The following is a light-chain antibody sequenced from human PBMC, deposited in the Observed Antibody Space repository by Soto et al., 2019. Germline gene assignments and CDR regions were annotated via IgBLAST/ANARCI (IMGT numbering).Light chain of an antibody. J-gene: IGKJ1*01. CDR1: QSVSSSY. CDR3: QQYGSSPPCT. CDR2: GAS. V-gene: IGKV3-20*01. Sequence: EIVLTQSPGTLSLSPGERATLSCRASQSVSSSYLAWYQQKPGQAPRLLIYGASSRATGIPDRFSGSGFGTDFTLTISRLEPEDLAVYYCQQYGSSPPCTFGQGTKVEIK.